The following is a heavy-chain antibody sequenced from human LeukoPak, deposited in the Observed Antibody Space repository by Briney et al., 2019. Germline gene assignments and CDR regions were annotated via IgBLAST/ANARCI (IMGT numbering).Heavy chain of an antibody. CDR3: ARDKLGLGELSLYDQ. CDR1: GYTITGYY. CDR2: MNPNSGGT. D-gene: IGHD3-16*02. Sequence: GASVKVSCKASGYTITGYYMHWVRQAPGQGLEWMGWMNPNSGGTKYAQKFQGRVTMTRDTSISTAYMELSRLRSDDTAMYYCARDKLGLGELSLYDQWGQGTLVTVFS. V-gene: IGHV1-2*02. J-gene: IGHJ5*02.